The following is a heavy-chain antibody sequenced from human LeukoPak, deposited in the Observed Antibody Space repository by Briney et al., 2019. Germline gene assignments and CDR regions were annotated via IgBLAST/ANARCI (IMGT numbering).Heavy chain of an antibody. Sequence: ASVKVSCKASGYTFTSYDINWVRQATGQGLEWMGWMNPNSGNTGYAQKFQGRVTMTRNTSISTAYMELSSLRSEDTAVYYCARGGYYDSSGYYYDAFDIWGQGTMVTVSS. CDR2: MNPNSGNT. CDR3: ARGGYYDSSGYYYDAFDI. V-gene: IGHV1-8*01. D-gene: IGHD3-22*01. CDR1: GYTFTSYD. J-gene: IGHJ3*02.